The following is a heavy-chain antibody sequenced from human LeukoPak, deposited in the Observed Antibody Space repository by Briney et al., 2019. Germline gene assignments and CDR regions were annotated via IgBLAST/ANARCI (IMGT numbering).Heavy chain of an antibody. J-gene: IGHJ4*02. CDR3: ARDLGGVGATKYYFDY. V-gene: IGHV4-30-2*01. CDR1: GFTFSSYT. Sequence: LRLSCAASGFTFSSYTMSWIRQPPGKGLEWIGYIYHSGSTYYNPSLKSRVTISVDTSKNQFSLKLSSVTAADTAVYYCARDLGGVGATKYYFDYWGQGTLVTVSS. CDR2: IYHSGST. D-gene: IGHD1-26*01.